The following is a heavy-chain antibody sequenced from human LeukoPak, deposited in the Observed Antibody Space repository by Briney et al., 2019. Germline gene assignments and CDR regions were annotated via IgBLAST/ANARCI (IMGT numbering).Heavy chain of an antibody. CDR1: GGSLSSYY. CDR3: ARQSKRGQGWFDP. V-gene: IGHV4-4*09. J-gene: IGHJ5*02. CDR2: VYTSRST. D-gene: IGHD3-10*01. Sequence: PSDPLSLTCTVCGGSLSSYYWICMRQPPGGAREGIGYVYTSRSTNYNPSLKSRVTISVDTSKNQFSLKLSAVTAADTAVYYCARQSKRGQGWFDPWGQGTLVTVSS.